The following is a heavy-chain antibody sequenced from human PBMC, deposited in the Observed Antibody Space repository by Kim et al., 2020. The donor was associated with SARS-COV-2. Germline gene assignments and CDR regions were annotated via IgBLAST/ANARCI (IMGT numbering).Heavy chain of an antibody. V-gene: IGHV3-11*06. CDR1: GFTFSDYY. J-gene: IGHJ4*02. Sequence: GGSLRLSCAASGFTFSDYYMSWIRQAPGKGLEWVSYISSSSYTNYADSVKGRFTISRDNAKNSLYLQMNSLRAEDTAVYYCAKWDSTGYAKEDYFDYWGQGTLVTVSS. CDR3: AKWDSTGYAKEDYFDY. D-gene: IGHD3-9*01. CDR2: ISSSSYT.